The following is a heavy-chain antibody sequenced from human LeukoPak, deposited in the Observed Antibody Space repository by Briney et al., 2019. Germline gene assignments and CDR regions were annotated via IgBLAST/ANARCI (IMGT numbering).Heavy chain of an antibody. V-gene: IGHV1-18*01. Sequence: ASVKVSCKTSGYTFTRHGISWVRQAPGQGLEWVGWISTYNGQTDYAQSLQGRVVMTTDRSTSTAYMDLWSLRSDDAAIYYCTSGVDYNYWGQGTVVTVSS. CDR1: GYTFTRHG. J-gene: IGHJ4*02. D-gene: IGHD2-8*01. CDR3: TSGVDYNY. CDR2: ISTYNGQT.